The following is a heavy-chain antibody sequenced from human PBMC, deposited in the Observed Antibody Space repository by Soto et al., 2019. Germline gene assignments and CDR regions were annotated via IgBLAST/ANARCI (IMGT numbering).Heavy chain of an antibody. V-gene: IGHV1-69*14. CDR2: ILPIFGTA. Sequence: QVQLVQSGAEVKKPGSSVKVSCKASGGTFSTSSINWVRQAPGQRLEWMGNILPIFGTADYAQKFQDRVTITADKSTKTAYMEMRSLLSEDTAVYYCARRHEYGGNSDAFDIWGQGTVVTVSS. J-gene: IGHJ3*02. CDR1: GGTFSTSS. CDR3: ARRHEYGGNSDAFDI. D-gene: IGHD4-17*01.